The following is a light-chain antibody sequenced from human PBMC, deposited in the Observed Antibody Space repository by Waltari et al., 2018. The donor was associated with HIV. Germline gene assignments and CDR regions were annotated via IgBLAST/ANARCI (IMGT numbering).Light chain of an antibody. Sequence: SYELTQPPSVSVSPGQTASITCSGDKLGDKYACWYQQKPCQSPVLVIYQDSKRPSGIPERFSGSNSGNTATLTISGTQAMDEADYYCQAWDSSTAYVVFGGGTKLTVL. V-gene: IGLV3-1*01. CDR3: QAWDSSTAYVV. CDR2: QDS. CDR1: KLGDKY. J-gene: IGLJ2*01.